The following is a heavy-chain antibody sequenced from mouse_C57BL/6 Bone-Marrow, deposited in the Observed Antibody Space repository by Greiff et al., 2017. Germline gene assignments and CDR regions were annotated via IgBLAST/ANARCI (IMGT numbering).Heavy chain of an antibody. J-gene: IGHJ2*01. CDR2: IYPGSGST. D-gene: IGHD2-4*01. V-gene: IGHV1-55*01. Sequence: QVQLQQPGAELVKPGASVKMSCKASGYTFTSYWITWVKQRPGQGLEWIGDIYPGSGSTNYNEKFKSKATLTVDTSSSTAYMQLSSLTSEDSAVYYCSREGSFYDYVTTVFFDYWGQGTTLTVSS. CDR1: GYTFTSYW. CDR3: SREGSFYDYVTTVFFDY.